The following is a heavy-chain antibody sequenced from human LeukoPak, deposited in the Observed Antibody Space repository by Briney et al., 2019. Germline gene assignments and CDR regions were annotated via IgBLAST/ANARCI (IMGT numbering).Heavy chain of an antibody. V-gene: IGHV3-21*01. J-gene: IGHJ4*02. CDR3: AREGEYCSSTSCYNYFDY. Sequence: GGSLRLSCAASGFTFSSYSMNWVRQAPGKGLEWVLSISSSSSYIYYADSVKGRFTISRDNAKNSLYLQMNSLRAEDTAVCYCAREGEYCSSTSCYNYFDYWGQGTLVTVSS. CDR2: ISSSSSYI. D-gene: IGHD2-2*02. CDR1: GFTFSSYS.